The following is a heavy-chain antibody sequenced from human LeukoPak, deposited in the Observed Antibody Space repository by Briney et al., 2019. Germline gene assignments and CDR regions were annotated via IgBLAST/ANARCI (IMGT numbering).Heavy chain of an antibody. J-gene: IGHJ5*02. CDR2: IYYSGST. CDR3: ARHGDFWSGYSDGFDP. D-gene: IGHD3-3*01. V-gene: IGHV4-39*01. CDR1: GGSISSSNFY. Sequence: SETLSLTCTASGGSISSSNFYWGWIRQPPGKGLEWIGSIYYSGSTYYNPSLKSRVTIFVDTSKNQVSLKLSSVTAADTAVYYCARHGDFWSGYSDGFDPWGQGILVTVSS.